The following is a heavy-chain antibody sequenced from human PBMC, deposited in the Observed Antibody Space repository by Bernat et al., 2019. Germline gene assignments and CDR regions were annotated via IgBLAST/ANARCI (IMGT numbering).Heavy chain of an antibody. J-gene: IGHJ4*02. CDR1: GFTFSSYS. CDR3: ARANWNYDVDY. V-gene: IGHV3-21*01. D-gene: IGHD1-7*01. CDR2: ISSSSSYI. Sequence: EVQLVESGGGLVKPGGSLRLSCAASGFTFSSYSMNWVRQAPGKGLEWVSSISSSSSYIYYADSVKGRFTISRENAKNSLYLQMNSLRAEDTAVYYCARANWNYDVDYWGQGTLVTVSS.